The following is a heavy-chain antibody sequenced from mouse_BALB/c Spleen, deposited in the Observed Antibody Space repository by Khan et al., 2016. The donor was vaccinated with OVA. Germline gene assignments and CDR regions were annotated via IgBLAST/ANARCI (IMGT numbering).Heavy chain of an antibody. CDR1: GFTFSNYG. V-gene: IGHV5-6*01. J-gene: IGHJ3*01. CDR3: ASHLTGSFAY. CDR2: INSDGTYT. D-gene: IGHD4-1*01. Sequence: VQLKQSGGDLVKPGGSLKLSCAASGFTFSNYGMSWVRQIPDKRLEWVATINSDGTYTYYPDSVKGRFTISRNNAKNTLCLEMSSLKSEDTAMYYCASHLTGSFAYWGQGTLVTVSA.